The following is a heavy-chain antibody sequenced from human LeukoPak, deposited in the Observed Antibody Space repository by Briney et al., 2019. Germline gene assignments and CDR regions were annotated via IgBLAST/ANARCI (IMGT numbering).Heavy chain of an antibody. J-gene: IGHJ4*02. CDR1: GFTFSAFA. CDR2: IRSSADAT. CDR3: AKGHFDNWYYFDY. D-gene: IGHD1-1*01. Sequence: GGSLRLSCITSGFTFSAFAMSWVRQAPGKGLEWVSAIRSSADATYHADSVKGRFTISRDNSRNTLYLQMSSLRAGDTAVYYCAKGHFDNWYYFDYWGQGALVTVSS. V-gene: IGHV3-23*01.